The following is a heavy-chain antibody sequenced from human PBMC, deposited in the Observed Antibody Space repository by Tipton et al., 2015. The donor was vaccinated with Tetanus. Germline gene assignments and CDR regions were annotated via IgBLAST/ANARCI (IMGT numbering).Heavy chain of an antibody. Sequence: TLSLTCTVSGGSISSGGYYWTWIRQHPGKGLEWMGDIYYSGSTYYNPSLKSRVSISVDTSNNQFSVNLNSVTAADTAVYYCARDQARGARGWNYFDYWGQGALVTVSS. CDR3: ARDQARGARGWNYFDY. CDR2: IYYSGST. CDR1: GGSISSGGYY. J-gene: IGHJ4*02. D-gene: IGHD1-26*01. V-gene: IGHV4-31*03.